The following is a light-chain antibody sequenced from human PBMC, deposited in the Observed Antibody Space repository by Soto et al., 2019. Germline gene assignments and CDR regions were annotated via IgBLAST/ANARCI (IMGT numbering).Light chain of an antibody. J-gene: IGKJ4*01. Sequence: AIHLTQSPSSLSATVGDSVTITCRASQGIARALAWYQQKPGKAPKLLIYDASSLESGVPSRFSGSGYVTDFTLTITSLPPEDFATYYCQQFSNSPLTFGGGTKVEIK. V-gene: IGKV1D-13*01. CDR1: QGIARA. CDR2: DAS. CDR3: QQFSNSPLT.